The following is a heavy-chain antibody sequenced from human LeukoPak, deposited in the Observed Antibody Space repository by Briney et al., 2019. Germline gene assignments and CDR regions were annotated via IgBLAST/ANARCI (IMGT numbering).Heavy chain of an antibody. CDR2: MNPNSGNT. CDR3: ARAGYTIAETDLGYYYYMDV. J-gene: IGHJ6*03. D-gene: IGHD6-13*01. V-gene: IGHV1-8*03. CDR1: GYTFTIYD. Sequence: GASVTVSCKASGYTFTIYDINWVRQATGQGLEWMGWMNPNSGNTGYAQKFQGRVTITRNTSISTAYMELSSLRSEDTAVYYCARAGYTIAETDLGYYYYMDVWGKGTTVTVSS.